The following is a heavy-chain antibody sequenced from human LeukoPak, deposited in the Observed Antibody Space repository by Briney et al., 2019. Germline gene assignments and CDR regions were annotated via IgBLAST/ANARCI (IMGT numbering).Heavy chain of an antibody. Sequence: ASVKVSCKASGYTFTGYGISWVRQAPGQGLEWMGWISAYNGNTNYAQKFQGRVTMTTDPSTSTAYMELRGLRSDDTAVYFCARDPSNSSGRYEIFDYWGQGTLVTVSS. D-gene: IGHD6-19*01. CDR3: ARDPSNSSGRYEIFDY. V-gene: IGHV1-18*01. CDR2: ISAYNGNT. CDR1: GYTFTGYG. J-gene: IGHJ4*02.